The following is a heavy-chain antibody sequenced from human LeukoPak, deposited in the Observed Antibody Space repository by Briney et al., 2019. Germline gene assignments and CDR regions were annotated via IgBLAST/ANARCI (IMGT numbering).Heavy chain of an antibody. CDR3: ARDRVAAAGTRVRWFDP. V-gene: IGHV4-59*12. J-gene: IGHJ5*02. CDR1: GDSISSYY. D-gene: IGHD6-13*01. Sequence: SGTLSLTCTVSGDSISSYYWNWIRQPPGKGLEWIGYGHYSGSTNYNPSLKSRVTISVDKSKNQFSLKLSSVTAADTAVYYCARDRVAAAGTRVRWFDPWGQGTLVTVSS. CDR2: GHYSGST.